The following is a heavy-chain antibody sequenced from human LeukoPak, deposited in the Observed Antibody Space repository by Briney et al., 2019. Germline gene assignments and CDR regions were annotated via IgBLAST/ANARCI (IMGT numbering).Heavy chain of an antibody. CDR3: ARDKPYTPTPPPYYYYGMDV. CDR2: INHSGST. D-gene: IGHD3-16*01. J-gene: IGHJ6*02. Sequence: SGTLSLTCAVYGGSFSGYYWSWIRQPPGKGLEWIGEINHSGSTNYNPSLKSRVTISVDTSKNQFSLKLSSVTAADTAVYYCARDKPYTPTPPPYYYYGMDVWGQGTTVTVSS. CDR1: GGSFSGYY. V-gene: IGHV4-34*01.